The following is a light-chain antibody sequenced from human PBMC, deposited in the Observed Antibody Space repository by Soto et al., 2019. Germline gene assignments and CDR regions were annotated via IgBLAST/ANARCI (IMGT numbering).Light chain of an antibody. CDR1: SSNIGAEYD. CDR3: QSYDSSLTTFV. J-gene: IGLJ1*01. V-gene: IGLV1-40*01. CDR2: GDN. Sequence: QSVLTQPPSVSGAPGQRVAISCTGSSSNIGAEYDVHWYQQLPGTAPKRLIYGDNNRPSGAPDRFSGSKSGTSASLAITGLQPEDEADYYCQSYDSSLTTFVFXTGTKVTVL.